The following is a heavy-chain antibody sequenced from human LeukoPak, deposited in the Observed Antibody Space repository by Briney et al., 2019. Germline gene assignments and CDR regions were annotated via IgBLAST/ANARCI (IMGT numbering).Heavy chain of an antibody. V-gene: IGHV1-69*13. CDR3: ARDHDYSNYFAPLFDY. J-gene: IGHJ4*02. CDR2: IIPIFGTA. CDR1: GGTFSSYA. D-gene: IGHD4-11*01. Sequence: ASVKVSCKASGGTFSSYAISWVRQAPGQGLEWMGGIIPIFGTANYAQKFQGRVTITADESTSTAYMELSSLRSEDTAVYYCARDHDYSNYFAPLFDYWGQGTLVTVSS.